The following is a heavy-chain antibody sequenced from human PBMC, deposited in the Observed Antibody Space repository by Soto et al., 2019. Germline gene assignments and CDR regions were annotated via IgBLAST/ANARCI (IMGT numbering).Heavy chain of an antibody. CDR2: ISGSGGST. Sequence: EVQLLESGGGLVQPGGSLRLSCAASGFTFSSYAMSWVRQAPGKGLEWVSAISGSGGSTYYADSVKGRFTISRDNSKNTLYLQMNSLRAEDTAVYYCAKSLMRLWFGELSPDYYYYYMDVWGKGTTVTVSS. CDR1: GFTFSSYA. V-gene: IGHV3-23*01. J-gene: IGHJ6*03. CDR3: AKSLMRLWFGELSPDYYYYYMDV. D-gene: IGHD3-10*01.